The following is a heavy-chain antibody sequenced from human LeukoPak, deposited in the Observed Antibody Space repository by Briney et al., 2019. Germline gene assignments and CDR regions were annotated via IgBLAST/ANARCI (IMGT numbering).Heavy chain of an antibody. Sequence: GGSLRLSCAASGFTFSSYAMNWVRQAPGKGLEWVSAISGSGGRTYYADSVKGRFTISRDNSQNALYLQMNSLRAEDMAVYYCAKKDGGSTDYYFDYWGQGTLVTVSS. J-gene: IGHJ4*02. V-gene: IGHV3-23*01. D-gene: IGHD3-16*01. CDR3: AKKDGGSTDYYFDY. CDR1: GFTFSSYA. CDR2: ISGSGGRT.